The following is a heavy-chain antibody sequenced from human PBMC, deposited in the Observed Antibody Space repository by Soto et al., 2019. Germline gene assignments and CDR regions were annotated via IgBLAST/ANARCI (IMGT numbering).Heavy chain of an antibody. V-gene: IGHV4-59*01. CDR3: ARYIAAAGTRWFDP. D-gene: IGHD6-13*01. CDR1: GGSISSYY. CDR2: IYYSGST. J-gene: IGHJ5*02. Sequence: PSETLSLTCTVSGGSISSYYWSWIRQPPGKGLEWIGYIYYSGSTNYNPSLKSRVTISVDTSKNQFSLKLSSVTAADTAVYYCARYIAAAGTRWFDPWGQGTLVTVSS.